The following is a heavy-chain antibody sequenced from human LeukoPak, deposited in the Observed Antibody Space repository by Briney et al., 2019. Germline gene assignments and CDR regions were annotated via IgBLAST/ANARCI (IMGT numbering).Heavy chain of an antibody. CDR3: ARYDVWGTYRAFDY. J-gene: IGHJ4*02. Sequence: SETLSLTCTVSGVSISSSNSYWGWIRQPPGKGLEWIGSIYYSGNTYYNASLKSQVSISIDTSKNRFSLKLTSVTAADTAVYYCARYDVWGTYRAFDYWGQGTLVTVSS. D-gene: IGHD3-16*02. CDR1: GVSISSSNSY. V-gene: IGHV4-39*01. CDR2: IYYSGNT.